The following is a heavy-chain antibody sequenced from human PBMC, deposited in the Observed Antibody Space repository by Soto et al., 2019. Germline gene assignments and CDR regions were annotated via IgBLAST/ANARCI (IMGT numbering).Heavy chain of an antibody. J-gene: IGHJ5*02. V-gene: IGHV3-73*01. D-gene: IGHD2-2*01. CDR2: IRSKANSYAT. CDR1: GFTFSGSA. CDR3: TRRVADTSNSWFAP. Sequence: GGSLRLSCAASGFTFSGSAMHWVRQASGKGLEWVGRIRSKANSYATAYAASVKGRFTISRDDSTNTAYLQMNSLKTEDTAVYYCTRRVADTSNSWFAPWGQGTLVTVSS.